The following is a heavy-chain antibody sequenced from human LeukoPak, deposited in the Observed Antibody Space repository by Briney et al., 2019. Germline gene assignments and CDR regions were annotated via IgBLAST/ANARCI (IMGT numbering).Heavy chain of an antibody. D-gene: IGHD1-26*01. CDR3: ARGRTPTTGDY. Sequence: SETLSLTCTVSGASISSYYWSWIRQPPGKGLEWIGYISYSGSPNYNPSLKGRVTISADTSKNQFSLKLSSVTAADTAVYYCARGRTPTTGDYWGQGTLVTVSS. V-gene: IGHV4-59*12. J-gene: IGHJ4*02. CDR1: GASISSYY. CDR2: ISYSGSP.